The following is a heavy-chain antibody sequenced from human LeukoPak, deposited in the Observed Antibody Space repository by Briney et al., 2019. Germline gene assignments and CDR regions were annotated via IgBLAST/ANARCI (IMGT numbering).Heavy chain of an antibody. Sequence: GGSLRLSCAASGFDLNTYEMNWVRQAPGKGLEWIADITISGHTKNYADSVKGRFTISRDNARTSLYLQMNGLRVEDTGLYYCARGDPHADLWGQGTLVPVSS. V-gene: IGHV3-48*03. CDR1: GFDLNTYE. J-gene: IGHJ5*02. CDR3: ARGDPHADL. CDR2: ITISGHTK.